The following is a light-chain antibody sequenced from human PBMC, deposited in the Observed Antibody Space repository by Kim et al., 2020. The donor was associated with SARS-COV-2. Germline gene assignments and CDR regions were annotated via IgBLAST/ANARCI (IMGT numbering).Light chain of an antibody. CDR2: GKD. CDR1: SLRKYY. CDR3: KSRDSRGKVV. Sequence: ALGQTVRITCQGDSLRKYYATWSQQKARQAPVLVFYGKDKRPSGVPDRFSGATSGNTASLTITGAQAVDEADYYCKSRDSRGKVVFGGGTKVTVL. V-gene: IGLV3-19*01. J-gene: IGLJ2*01.